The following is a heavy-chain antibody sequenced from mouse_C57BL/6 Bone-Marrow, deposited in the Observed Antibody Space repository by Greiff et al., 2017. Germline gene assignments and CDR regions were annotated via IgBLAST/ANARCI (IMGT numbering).Heavy chain of an antibody. CDR2: ISTGGGRT. CDR3: ASPFYGNFYDAMDY. D-gene: IGHD2-10*01. V-gene: IGHV5-12*01. J-gene: IGHJ4*01. Sequence: EVMLVESGGGLVQPGGSLKLSCAASGFTFSDYYMYWVRQTPEKRLEWVAYISTGGGRTYYPDTVTGRFTLSRDNAKNTLYLQMGRLKSEDTAMYYCASPFYGNFYDAMDYWGQGTSVTVSS. CDR1: GFTFSDYY.